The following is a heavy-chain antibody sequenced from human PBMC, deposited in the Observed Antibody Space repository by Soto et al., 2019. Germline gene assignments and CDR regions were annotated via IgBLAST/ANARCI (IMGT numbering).Heavy chain of an antibody. J-gene: IGHJ4*02. D-gene: IGHD2-2*01. Sequence: QLVESGGGLVQPGGSLRLSCTASGFTFSTYNMNWVRQAPGKGLEWVSYISSAGNLIYYADSVKGRFTISRDNAKKSLYLQMNSLRAEDTALYYCARDGRDCSSTNCYDFWGQGALVTVSS. CDR2: ISSAGNLI. CDR1: GFTFSTYN. CDR3: ARDGRDCSSTNCYDF. V-gene: IGHV3-48*01.